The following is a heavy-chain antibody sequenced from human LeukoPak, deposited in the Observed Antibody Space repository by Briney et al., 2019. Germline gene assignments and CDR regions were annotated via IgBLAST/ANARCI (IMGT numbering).Heavy chain of an antibody. J-gene: IGHJ4*02. Sequence: GSSVKVSCKASGGTFSSYAISWVRQAPGQGLEWMGGFDPEDGETIYAQKFQGRVTMTEDTSTDTAYMELSSLRSDDTAVYYCASDPVGYCSANGCYSVDYWGQGTLVTVSS. CDR3: ASDPVGYCSANGCYSVDY. V-gene: IGHV1-24*01. CDR2: FDPEDGET. CDR1: GGTFSSYA. D-gene: IGHD2-15*01.